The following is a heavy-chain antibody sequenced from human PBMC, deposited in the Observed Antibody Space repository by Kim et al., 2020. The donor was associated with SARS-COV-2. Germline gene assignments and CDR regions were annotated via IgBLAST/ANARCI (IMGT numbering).Heavy chain of an antibody. J-gene: IGHJ4*02. D-gene: IGHD6-6*01. Sequence: GGSLRLSCAASGFTFSSYGMHWVRQAPGKGLEWVAVIWYDGSNKYYADSVKGRFTISRDNSKNTLYLQMNSLRAEDTAVYYCARDGEGSIAARPDGLFDYWGQGTLVTVSS. V-gene: IGHV3-33*01. CDR2: IWYDGSNK. CDR3: ARDGEGSIAARPDGLFDY. CDR1: GFTFSSYG.